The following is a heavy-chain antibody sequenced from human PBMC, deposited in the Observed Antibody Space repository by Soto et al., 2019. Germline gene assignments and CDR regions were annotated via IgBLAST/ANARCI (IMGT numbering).Heavy chain of an antibody. V-gene: IGHV1-69*06. CDR2: IIPIFGTA. Sequence: GASVKVSCKASGGTFSSYAISWVRQAPGQGLEWMGGIIPIFGTANYAQKFQGRVTITADKSTSTAYMELSSLRSEDTAVYYCARSIYGSGSYGGFDPWGQGTLVTVSS. J-gene: IGHJ5*02. D-gene: IGHD3-10*01. CDR1: GGTFSSYA. CDR3: ARSIYGSGSYGGFDP.